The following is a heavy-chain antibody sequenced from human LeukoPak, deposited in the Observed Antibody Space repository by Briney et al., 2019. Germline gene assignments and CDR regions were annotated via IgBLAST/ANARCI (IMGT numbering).Heavy chain of an antibody. V-gene: IGHV3-23*01. D-gene: IGHD6-13*01. CDR1: GFTFSGYA. CDR2: ISGSGGGT. CDR3: AKACIPAAGQDYFDY. Sequence: TGGSLRLSCAASGFTFSGYAMTWVRQAPGKGLELVAAISGSGGGTYYADSVKGRFTISRDNSKNTLYVQMTSLRAEDTAVYYCAKACIPAAGQDYFDYWGQGTLVTASS. J-gene: IGHJ4*02.